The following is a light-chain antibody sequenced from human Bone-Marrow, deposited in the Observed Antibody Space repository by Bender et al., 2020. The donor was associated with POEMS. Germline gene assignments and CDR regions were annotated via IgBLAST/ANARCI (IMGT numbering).Light chain of an antibody. J-gene: IGLJ2*01. V-gene: IGLV3-1*01. Sequence: SNELSQPLSVSVSPGRTASITCSGGFIDNLAAWYQQRPGQSPTLVIYDNNKRPSGIPERFSGSFSGATATLTISGTQTVDEADYYCQGWDTSAVFGGGTRLTVL. CDR1: FIDNL. CDR2: DNN. CDR3: QGWDTSAV.